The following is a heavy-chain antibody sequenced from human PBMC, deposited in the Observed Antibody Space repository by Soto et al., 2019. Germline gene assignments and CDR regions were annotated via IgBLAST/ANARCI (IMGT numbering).Heavy chain of an antibody. CDR1: GFTFSGIA. J-gene: IGHJ5*02. CDR2: VSYDATNK. V-gene: IGHV3-30*18. CDR3: AKALSFTSSALDS. Sequence: QVQLVESGGGVVRPGNSLTLACAASGFTFSGIAMHWVRQAPGKGLEWVAVVSYDATNKFYGESVKGRFTVSRDNSKHMLYLHMTSLRPEDTATYYCAKALSFTSSALDSWGQGSLVIVS. D-gene: IGHD2-2*01.